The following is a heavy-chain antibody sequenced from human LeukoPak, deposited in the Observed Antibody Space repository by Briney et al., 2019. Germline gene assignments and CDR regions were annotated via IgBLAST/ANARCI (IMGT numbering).Heavy chain of an antibody. Sequence: GASVKVSCKASGYTFTSYYMHWVRQAPGQGLEWMGIINPSGGSTSYAQKFQGRVTMTRDTSTSTVYMELSSLRSEDTAVYYCARSIAAAGTGPWFDPWGQGTLVTVSS. CDR1: GYTFTSYY. V-gene: IGHV1-46*01. D-gene: IGHD6-13*01. CDR2: INPSGGST. CDR3: ARSIAAAGTGPWFDP. J-gene: IGHJ5*02.